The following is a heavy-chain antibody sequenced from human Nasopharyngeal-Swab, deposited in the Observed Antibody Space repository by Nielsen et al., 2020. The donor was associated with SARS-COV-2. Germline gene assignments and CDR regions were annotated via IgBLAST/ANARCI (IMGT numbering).Heavy chain of an antibody. CDR1: GGSISSSSYY. CDR2: IYYSGST. J-gene: IGHJ6*02. D-gene: IGHD2-15*01. Sequence: GSLRLSCTVSGGSISSSSYYWGLIRQPPGKGLEWIGSIYYSGSTYYNPSLKSRVTISVDTSKNQFSLKLSSVTAADTAVYYCARSVRGCSGGSCYSVEDVWGQGTTVTVSS. CDR3: ARSVRGCSGGSCYSVEDV. V-gene: IGHV4-39*01.